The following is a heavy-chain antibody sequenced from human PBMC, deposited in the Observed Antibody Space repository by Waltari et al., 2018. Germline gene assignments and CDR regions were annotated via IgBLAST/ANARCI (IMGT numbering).Heavy chain of an antibody. Sequence: QVQLVESGGGVVQPGGSLRLSCAASGFTFSSYGMHWVRRAPGKGLEWVAFIRYDGSNKYYADSVKGRFTISRDNSKNTLYLQMNSLRAEDTAVYYCAKVGDGYNDAFDIWGQGTMVTVSS. J-gene: IGHJ3*02. D-gene: IGHD5-12*01. CDR1: GFTFSSYG. CDR3: AKVGDGYNDAFDI. V-gene: IGHV3-30*02. CDR2: IRYDGSNK.